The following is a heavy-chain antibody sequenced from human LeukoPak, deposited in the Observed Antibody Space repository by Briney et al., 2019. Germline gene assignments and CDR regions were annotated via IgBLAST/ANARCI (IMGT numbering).Heavy chain of an antibody. CDR3: ASRTSGVLRYFDWSVEGTPYYYDMDV. Sequence: SVKVSCKASGGTFSSYAISWVRQAPGQGLEWMGGIIPIFGTANYAQKFQGRVTITADESTSTAYMELSSLRSEDTAVYYCASRTSGVLRYFDWSVEGTPYYYDMDVWGKGTTVTVSS. V-gene: IGHV1-69*13. D-gene: IGHD3-9*01. J-gene: IGHJ6*03. CDR1: GGTFSSYA. CDR2: IIPIFGTA.